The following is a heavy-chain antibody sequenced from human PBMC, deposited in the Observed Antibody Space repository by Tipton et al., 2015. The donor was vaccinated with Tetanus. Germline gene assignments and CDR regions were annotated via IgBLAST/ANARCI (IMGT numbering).Heavy chain of an antibody. CDR3: ARDGSGTGYGRDV. J-gene: IGHJ6*02. Sequence: SLRLSCAASGFSFSSYGMHWVRQAPGKGLDWVSLISSDGSDTYSADSVKGRFTISRDNSKNTLYLQMNSLRAEDTAVYYCARDGSGTGYGRDVWGQGTTVTVSS. D-gene: IGHD6-13*01. V-gene: IGHV3-30*03. CDR2: ISSDGSDT. CDR1: GFSFSSYG.